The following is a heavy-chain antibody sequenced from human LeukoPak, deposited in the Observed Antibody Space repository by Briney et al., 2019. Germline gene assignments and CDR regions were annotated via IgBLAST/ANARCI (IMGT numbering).Heavy chain of an antibody. CDR3: ARESRGYCTNGVCYTSEHLDY. J-gene: IGHJ4*02. CDR1: GYTFTSYG. CDR2: ISAYNGNT. V-gene: IGHV1-18*01. Sequence: ASVKVSCKASGYTFTSYGISWVRQAPGQGLEWMGWISAYNGNTNYAQKLQGRVTMTTDTSTSTAYMELGSLRSDDTALYYCARESRGYCTNGVCYTSEHLDYWGQGTLVTVSS. D-gene: IGHD2-8*01.